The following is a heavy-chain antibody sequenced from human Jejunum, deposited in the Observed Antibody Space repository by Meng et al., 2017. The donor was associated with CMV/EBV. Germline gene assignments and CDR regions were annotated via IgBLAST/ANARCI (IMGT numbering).Heavy chain of an antibody. D-gene: IGHD1-1*01. Sequence: KASGYIFTGYYMPWVRQAPGQGLEWMGWITPKNGDTEYAQKYQGRVTMTRDTSISTAYMELSRLTSDDTAVYYCARKNWNPDGLDIWGQGTMVTVSS. CDR3: ARKNWNPDGLDI. CDR1: GYIFTGYY. V-gene: IGHV1-2*02. J-gene: IGHJ3*02. CDR2: ITPKNGDT.